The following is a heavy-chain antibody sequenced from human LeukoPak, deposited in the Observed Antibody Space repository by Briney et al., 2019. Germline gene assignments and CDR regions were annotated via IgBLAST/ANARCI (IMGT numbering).Heavy chain of an antibody. CDR2: ISWNSGSI. CDR1: GFTFDDYA. Sequence: PGGSLRLSCAASGFTFDDYAMHWVRQAPGKGLEWVSGISWNSGSIGYADSVKGRFTISRDNAKNSLYLQMNSLRAEDTALYYCAKEVMGAKSFDIWGQGTMVTVSS. J-gene: IGHJ3*02. D-gene: IGHD1-26*01. CDR3: AKEVMGAKSFDI. V-gene: IGHV3-9*01.